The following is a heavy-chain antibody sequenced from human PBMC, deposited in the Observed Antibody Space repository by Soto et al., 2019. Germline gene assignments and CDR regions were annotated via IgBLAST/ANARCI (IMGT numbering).Heavy chain of an antibody. J-gene: IGHJ5*02. CDR1: GFTFRPYA. V-gene: IGHV3-23*01. CDR3: AKGGEGSCSRTSCLYFSDS. CDR2: ISDSGTT. D-gene: IGHD2-2*01. Sequence: EVQLLDSGGGWVQPGGSLGLSCAASGFTFRPYAMSWVRQAPGKGLEWVSTISDSGTTYYANSVKGGFTISRDNSRNTLDLQMNSLRVEDTAVYYCAKGGEGSCSRTSCLYFSDSWGQGTLVTVSS.